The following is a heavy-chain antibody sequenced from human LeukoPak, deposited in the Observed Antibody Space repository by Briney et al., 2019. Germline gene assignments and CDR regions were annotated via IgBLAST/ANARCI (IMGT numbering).Heavy chain of an antibody. CDR3: AAVADRWFEA. D-gene: IGHD6-19*01. J-gene: IGHJ5*02. CDR2: ISTTGNTK. V-gene: IGHV3-48*03. Sequence: QPGGSLRLSCTPSGFTFRNYEMNWVRQAQGRGLEWVSCISTTGNTKYYADSVKGRFTISRDNSKNSLYLQMDSLRPEDTAVYYCAAVADRWFEAWGQGTLVTVSS. CDR1: GFTFRNYE.